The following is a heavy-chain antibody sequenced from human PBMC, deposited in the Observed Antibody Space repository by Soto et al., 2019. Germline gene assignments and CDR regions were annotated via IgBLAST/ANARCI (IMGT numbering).Heavy chain of an antibody. V-gene: IGHV4-39*01. J-gene: IGHJ6*02. CDR1: GGSISSSSYY. CDR3: ARRDPEVYDILTGYYNYYYYGMDV. CDR2: IYYSGST. D-gene: IGHD3-9*01. Sequence: SETLSLTCTVSGGSISSSSYYWGWIRQPPGKGLEWIGSIYYSGSTYYNPSLKSRVTISVDTSKNQFSLKLSSVTAADTAVYYCARRDPEVYDILTGYYNYYYYGMDVWGQGSTVT.